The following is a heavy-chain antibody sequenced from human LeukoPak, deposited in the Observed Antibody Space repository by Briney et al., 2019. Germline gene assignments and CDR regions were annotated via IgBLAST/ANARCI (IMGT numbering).Heavy chain of an antibody. CDR2: INPSSGGT. CDR1: GYTFTGYY. V-gene: IGHV1-2*02. J-gene: IGHJ4*02. Sequence: ASVQVSCKASGYTFTGYYMHWVRQAPGQGLEWMGWINPSSGGTNYAQKFQGRVTMTRDTSISTAYMDLYRLTSDDTAVYYSARSVLTAYLINDYWGQGTLVTVSS. CDR3: ARSVLTAYLINDY. D-gene: IGHD3-9*01.